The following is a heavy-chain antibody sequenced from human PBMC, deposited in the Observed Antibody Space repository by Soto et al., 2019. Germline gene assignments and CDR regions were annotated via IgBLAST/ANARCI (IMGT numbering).Heavy chain of an antibody. V-gene: IGHV4-4*02. J-gene: IGHJ3*02. CDR3: ARDSMRPCGKHIVVVTAQETGTDAFDI. CDR1: GGSISSSNW. Sequence: PSETLSLTCAVSGGSISSSNWWSWVRQPPGKGLEWNGEIYQSGSTNYNPSLKSRVTISVDKSKNQFSLKLSSVTAADTAVYYCARDSMRPCGKHIVVVTAQETGTDAFDIWGQGTMVTVSS. D-gene: IGHD2-21*02. CDR2: IYQSGST.